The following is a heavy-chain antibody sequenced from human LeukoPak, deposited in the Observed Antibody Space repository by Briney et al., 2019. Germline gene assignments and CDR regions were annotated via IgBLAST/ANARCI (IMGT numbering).Heavy chain of an antibody. D-gene: IGHD3-22*01. CDR3: AKPHSYDSSGYYYRGADY. CDR2: ISGSGGGT. J-gene: IGHJ4*02. Sequence: PGGSLRLSCAASGFTFSSYAMSWVRQAPGKGLEWVSAISGSGGGTYYADSVKGRFTISRDNSKNTLYLQMNSLRAEDTAVYYCAKPHSYDSSGYYYRGADYWGQGTLVTVSS. CDR1: GFTFSSYA. V-gene: IGHV3-23*01.